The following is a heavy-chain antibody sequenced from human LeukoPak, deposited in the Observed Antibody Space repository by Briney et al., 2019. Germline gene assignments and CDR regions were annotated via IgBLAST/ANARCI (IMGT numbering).Heavy chain of an antibody. D-gene: IGHD6-13*01. CDR1: GYPFTGYS. CDR2: INPNSGGT. V-gene: IGHV1-2*02. Sequence: ASVQVSFKASGYPFTGYSMHWVRPAPGQGLEWMGWINPNSGGTNFAQKFQDRVTMTRDTSISTAYMELSRLRSDDTAVYYCARVISGSWYFFDYWGQGTLVTVSS. CDR3: ARVISGSWYFFDY. J-gene: IGHJ4*02.